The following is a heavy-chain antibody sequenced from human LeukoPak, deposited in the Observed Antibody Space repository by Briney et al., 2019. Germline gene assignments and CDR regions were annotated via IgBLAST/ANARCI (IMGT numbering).Heavy chain of an antibody. J-gene: IGHJ6*04. Sequence: GGSLRLSCVVSGFTFSSYAMSWVRQAPGKGLEWVSGISGSGGSTYYADSVKGRFTIPRDNAKNSLYLQMNSLRAEDTAVYYCAELGITMIGGVWGKGTTVTISS. CDR2: ISGSGGST. D-gene: IGHD3-10*02. CDR1: GFTFSSYA. CDR3: AELGITMIGGV. V-gene: IGHV3-23*01.